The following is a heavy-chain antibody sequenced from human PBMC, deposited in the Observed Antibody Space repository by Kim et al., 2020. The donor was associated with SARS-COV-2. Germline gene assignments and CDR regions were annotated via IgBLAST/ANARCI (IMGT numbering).Heavy chain of an antibody. CDR1: GGSISSGSYY. J-gene: IGHJ4*02. Sequence: SETLSLTCTVSGGSISSGSYYWSWIRQPAGKGLEWIGRIYTSGSTNYNPSLKSRVTISVDTSKNQFSLKLSSVTAADTAVYYCARDYYDSSGYFDYWGQGTLVTVSS. CDR2: IYTSGST. D-gene: IGHD3-22*01. CDR3: ARDYYDSSGYFDY. V-gene: IGHV4-61*02.